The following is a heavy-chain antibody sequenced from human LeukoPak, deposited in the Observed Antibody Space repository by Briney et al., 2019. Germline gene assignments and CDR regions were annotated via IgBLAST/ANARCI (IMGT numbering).Heavy chain of an antibody. J-gene: IGHJ6*03. Sequence: SETLSLTCTVSGGSISSTNYYWGWIRQPPGKGLEWIGSIYYSGSTYYNPSLKSRVTISVDTSKNHFSLKLSSVTAADTAVYYCARTTMVRGTYYMDVWGKGTTVTISS. CDR2: IYYSGST. D-gene: IGHD3-10*01. CDR3: ARTTMVRGTYYMDV. V-gene: IGHV4-39*07. CDR1: GGSISSTNYY.